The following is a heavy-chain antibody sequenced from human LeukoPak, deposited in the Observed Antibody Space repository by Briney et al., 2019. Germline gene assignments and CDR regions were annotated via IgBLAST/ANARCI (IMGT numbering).Heavy chain of an antibody. D-gene: IGHD2-15*01. CDR2: IGGTT. V-gene: IGHV3-23*01. CDR1: EYTFSNYA. Sequence: GGSLRLSCEASEYTFSNYAMMWIRQAPGKGLEWVSSIGGTTYYADPVRGRFTISRDNSKNTLYLQMNNLRAEDTALYYCTKLVDSAPSYWGQGTLVTVSS. CDR3: TKLVDSAPSY. J-gene: IGHJ4*02.